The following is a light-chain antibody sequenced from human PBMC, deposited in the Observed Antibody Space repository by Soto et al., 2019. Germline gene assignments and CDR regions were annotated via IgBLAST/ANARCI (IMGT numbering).Light chain of an antibody. J-gene: IGKJ2*01. CDR1: QTISSW. CDR3: QQYKDYVYT. V-gene: IGKV1-5*03. CDR2: KAS. Sequence: DIELTQSPSSLSGSVGYRVTITCRAIQTISSWLAWYRKGPGKAPKVLIYKASTLTSGVPSRFSGSGSATEFTLTISGLQPADVATDDCQQYKDYVYTFGLGTQVDIK.